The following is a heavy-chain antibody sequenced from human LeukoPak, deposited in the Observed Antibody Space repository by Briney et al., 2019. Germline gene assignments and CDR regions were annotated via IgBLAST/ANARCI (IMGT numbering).Heavy chain of an antibody. V-gene: IGHV4-4*08. CDR3: APYYYDAPADY. D-gene: IGHD3-22*01. CDR1: GGSISSYF. Sequence: PSETLSLTCTVSGGSISSYFWNWIRQPPGKGLEWIGSIPQSGSPNYNPSLKSRVTISVDTSKNQFSLKLSSVTAADTAVYYCAPYYYDAPADYWGQGTLVTVSS. J-gene: IGHJ4*02. CDR2: IPQSGSP.